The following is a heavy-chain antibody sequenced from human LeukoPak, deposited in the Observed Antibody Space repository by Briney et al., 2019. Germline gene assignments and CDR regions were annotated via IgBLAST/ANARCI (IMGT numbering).Heavy chain of an antibody. CDR3: ARYGSETDY. CDR2: IYYSGST. V-gene: IGHV4-61*01. J-gene: IGHJ4*02. Sequence: SETLSLTCTVSGGSVSSGSYYWSWIRQPPGKGLEWIGYIYYSGSTNYNPSLKSRVTISVDTSKNQFSLKLSSVTAADTAVYYCARYGSETDYWGQGTLVTASS. CDR1: GGSVSSGSYY. D-gene: IGHD3-10*01.